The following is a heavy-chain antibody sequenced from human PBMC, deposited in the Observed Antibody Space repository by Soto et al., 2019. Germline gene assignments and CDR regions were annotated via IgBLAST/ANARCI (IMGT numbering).Heavy chain of an antibody. D-gene: IGHD6-19*01. CDR3: ARSGGGSGWL. Sequence: QVQLQESGPGLVKPSETLSLTCTVSGDSVSSGSYYWSWIRQPPGKALEWIAYIYYSGSTNYNPSLKSRVTRSRDTSKNQFSLKLTSVTAADTAVYYCARSGGGSGWLGGQGTLVTVSS. CDR1: GDSVSSGSYY. J-gene: IGHJ4*02. CDR2: IYYSGST. V-gene: IGHV4-61*01.